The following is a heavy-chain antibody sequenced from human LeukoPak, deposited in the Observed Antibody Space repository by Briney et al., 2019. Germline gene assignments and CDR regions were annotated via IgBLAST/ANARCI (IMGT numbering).Heavy chain of an antibody. D-gene: IGHD6-13*01. V-gene: IGHV3-23*01. CDR2: ISGSGGST. CDR1: GFTFSSYA. CDR3: ARDRGIAAAGSNYYYYGMDV. Sequence: PGGSLRLSCAASGFTFSSYAMSWVRQAPGKGLEWVAAISGSGGSTYYADSVKGRFTISRDNFKNTLYLQMNSLRAEDTAVYYCARDRGIAAAGSNYYYYGMDVWGQGTTVTVSS. J-gene: IGHJ6*02.